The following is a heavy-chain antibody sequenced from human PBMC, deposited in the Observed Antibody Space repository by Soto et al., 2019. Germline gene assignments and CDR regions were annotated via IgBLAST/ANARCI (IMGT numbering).Heavy chain of an antibody. CDR1: GNTFTGYY. Sequence: ASVKVSCKPSGNTFTGYYMHWVRQAPGQGLEWMGRIDPNSGGTNYAQKFQGRVTMTRDTSISTAYMELSRLRSDDTAVYYRASHGRDDSPLDVWGQGTTVTVSS. J-gene: IGHJ6*02. V-gene: IGHV1-2*02. CDR3: ASHGRDDSPLDV. CDR2: IDPNSGGT. D-gene: IGHD1-1*01.